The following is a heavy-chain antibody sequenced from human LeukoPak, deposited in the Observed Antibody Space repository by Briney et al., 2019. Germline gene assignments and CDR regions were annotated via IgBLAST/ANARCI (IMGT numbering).Heavy chain of an antibody. D-gene: IGHD1-7*01. CDR1: GGTFSSYA. CDR3: ASRYNWNYDWFDP. CDR2: IIPIFGTV. V-gene: IGHV1-69*05. Sequence: SVKVSCKASGGTFSSYAISWVRQAPGQGLEWMGRIIPIFGTVNYAQKFQGRVTITTDESTSTAYMELSSLRSEDTAVYYCASRYNWNYDWFDPWGQGTLVTVSS. J-gene: IGHJ5*02.